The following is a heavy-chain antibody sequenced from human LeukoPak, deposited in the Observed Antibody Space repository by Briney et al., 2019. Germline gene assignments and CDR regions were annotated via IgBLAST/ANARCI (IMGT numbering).Heavy chain of an antibody. V-gene: IGHV4-34*01. CDR2: INHSGST. CDR1: GGSFSGYY. J-gene: IGHJ4*02. CDR3: ASADSSGDY. D-gene: IGHD6-25*01. Sequence: SSETLSLTCAVYGGSFSGYYWSWIRQPPGKGLEWIGEINHSGSTNYNPSLKSRVTISVDTSKNQFSLKLSFVTAADTAVYYCASADSSGDYWGQGTLVTVSS.